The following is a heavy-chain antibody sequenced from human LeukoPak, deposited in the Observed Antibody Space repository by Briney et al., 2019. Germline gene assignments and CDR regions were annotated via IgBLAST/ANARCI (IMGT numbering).Heavy chain of an antibody. CDR1: GYTFTSYY. CDR3: ATHGSAHYYMDV. D-gene: IGHD2-2*03. J-gene: IGHJ6*03. V-gene: IGHV1-46*01. CDR2: INPSGGST. Sequence: ASVKVSCKASGYTFTSYYMHWVRQAPGQGLEWMGIINPSGGSTSYAQKFQGRVTMTRDMSTSTVYMELSSLRSEDTAVYYCATHGSAHYYMDVWGKGTTVTISS.